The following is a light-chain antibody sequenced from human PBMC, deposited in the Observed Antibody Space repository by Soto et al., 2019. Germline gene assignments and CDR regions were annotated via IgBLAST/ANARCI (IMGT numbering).Light chain of an antibody. CDR2: DVI. CDR3: SSYTSSSTPL. Sequence: QSALTQPASVSGSPGQSITISCTGTSSDIGGYNFVSWYQQHPGKAPKLMIYDVINRPSGVSNRFSGSKSGNTASLTISGLQAEDEADYYCSSYTSSSTPLFGGGTTVTVL. J-gene: IGLJ2*01. CDR1: SSDIGGYNF. V-gene: IGLV2-14*03.